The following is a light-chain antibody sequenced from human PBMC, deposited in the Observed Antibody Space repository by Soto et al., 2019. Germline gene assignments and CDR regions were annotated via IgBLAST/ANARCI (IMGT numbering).Light chain of an antibody. V-gene: IGLV2-14*01. J-gene: IGLJ2*01. Sequence: QSALTQPASVSGSPGQSITIFCTGTNSDVGSYNYVSWYQHHPDKAPKLLIYEVTNRPSGVSNRFSGSKSGNTASLTIYGRQAEDEADYYCSSYTNSGSVFGGGTKLTVL. CDR1: NSDVGSYNY. CDR3: SSYTNSGSV. CDR2: EVT.